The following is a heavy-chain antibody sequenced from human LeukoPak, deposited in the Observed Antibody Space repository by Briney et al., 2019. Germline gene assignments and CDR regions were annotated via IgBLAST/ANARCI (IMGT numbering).Heavy chain of an antibody. J-gene: IGHJ4*02. CDR1: GFTFSSYA. CDR2: ISGSGGST. D-gene: IGHD2-15*01. V-gene: IGHV3-23*01. Sequence: TGGSLRLSCAASGFTFSSYAMSWVRQAPGKGLEWVSAISGSGGSTYYADSVKGRFSISRDNSKNTLYLQMNSLRAEDTAVYYCAKPVVAATHFDYWGQGTLVTVSS. CDR3: AKPVVAATHFDY.